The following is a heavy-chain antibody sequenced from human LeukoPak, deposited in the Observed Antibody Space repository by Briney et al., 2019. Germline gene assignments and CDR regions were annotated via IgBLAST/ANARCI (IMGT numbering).Heavy chain of an antibody. CDR2: IYTSGST. V-gene: IGHV4-61*02. CDR3: ARIYGSGRPMFDY. J-gene: IGHJ4*02. D-gene: IGHD3-10*01. Sequence: SQTLSLTCTVSGGSISSGSYYWSWIRQPAGKGLEWIGRIYTSGSTNYNPSLKSRVTMSVDTSKNQFSLKLSSVTAADTAVYYCARIYGSGRPMFDYWGQGTLVTVSS. CDR1: GGSISSGSYY.